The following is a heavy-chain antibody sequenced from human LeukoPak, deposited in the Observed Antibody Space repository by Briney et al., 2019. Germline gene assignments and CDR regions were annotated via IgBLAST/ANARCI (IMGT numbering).Heavy chain of an antibody. CDR3: ARDIDILTGRYYYMDA. V-gene: IGHV4-4*07. J-gene: IGHJ6*03. CDR2: VYTSGST. Sequence: PSETLSLTCTVSSGSISSYYWSWIRQPAGKGLEWIGRVYTSGSTNYNPSLKSRVTMSVDTSKNQFSLKLSSVTAADTAVYYCARDIDILTGRYYYMDAWGKGTTVTASS. D-gene: IGHD3-9*01. CDR1: SGSISSYY.